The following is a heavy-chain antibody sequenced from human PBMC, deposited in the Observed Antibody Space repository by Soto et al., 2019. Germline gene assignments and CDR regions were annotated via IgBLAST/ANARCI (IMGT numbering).Heavy chain of an antibody. CDR2: IYYSGTT. J-gene: IGHJ4*02. CDR1: GGSISSGGYY. V-gene: IGHV4-31*03. Sequence: QAQLQESGPGLVKPSQTLSLTCTVSGGSISSGGYYWSWIRQHTGKGLEWIGYIYYSGTTYYNPSLKSRVTISPDTSKNQFSLKLSSVTAADTAVYYCARAAATGTFIFDYWGQGTLVTVSS. D-gene: IGHD6-13*01. CDR3: ARAAATGTFIFDY.